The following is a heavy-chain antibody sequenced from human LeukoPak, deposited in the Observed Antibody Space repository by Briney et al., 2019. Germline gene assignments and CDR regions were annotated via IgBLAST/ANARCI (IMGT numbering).Heavy chain of an antibody. CDR1: SGSISGSY. CDR2: ISHSGTT. J-gene: IGHJ4*02. V-gene: IGHV4-59*01. D-gene: IGHD6-13*01. CDR3: ATEGYASNWYPD. Sequence: PSDTLSLTCTVSSGSISGSYWAWLRQPPGKGLESIGYISHSGTTIYNPSLESRVTISVDTSKNQFSLKLRSVTAADTAVYYCATEGYASNWYPDWGQGILVTVSS.